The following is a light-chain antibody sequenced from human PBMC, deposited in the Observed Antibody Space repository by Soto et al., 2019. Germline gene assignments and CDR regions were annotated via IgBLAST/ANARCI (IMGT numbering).Light chain of an antibody. V-gene: IGKV3D-15*01. CDR2: GAS. CDR1: QSVSSN. CDR3: QQYNNWPLYS. J-gene: IGKJ2*03. Sequence: EIVMTQSPGTLSVSPGERATLSCRASQSVSSNLAWYQQKGGRAPRLLIYGASTRATGIPARFSGSGSGTDFTLTVSSLQSEDFAVYYCQQYNNWPLYSFGQGTKVEIK.